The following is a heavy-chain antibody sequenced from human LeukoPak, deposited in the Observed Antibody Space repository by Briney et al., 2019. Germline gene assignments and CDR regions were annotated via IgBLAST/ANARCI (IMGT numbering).Heavy chain of an antibody. D-gene: IGHD6-19*01. CDR1: RYGFTKLW. CDR2: NDPTDSYT. V-gene: IGHV5-10-1*01. CDR3: AIPSRGWSRDLVY. Sequence: SLQFSCPAYRYGFTKLWIRWVRHMPLQGMAWMGTNDPTDSYTKYSPSFEGRVTFSSDKSITTVHLQGRSLRASDTAIYCCAIPSRGWSRDLVYGAQGTLVSVS. J-gene: IGHJ4*02.